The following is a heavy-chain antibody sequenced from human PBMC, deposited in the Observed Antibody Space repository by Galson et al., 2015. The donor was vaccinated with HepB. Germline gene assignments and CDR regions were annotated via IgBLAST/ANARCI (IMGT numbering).Heavy chain of an antibody. CDR1: GYTFTSYG. D-gene: IGHD6-19*01. Sequence: SVKVSCKASGYTFTSYGISWVRQAPGQGLEWMGWISAYNGNTNYAQKLQGRVTMTTDTSTSTAYMELRSLRSDDTAVYYCARARSYSSGWYTREGLDYWGQGTLVTVSS. V-gene: IGHV1-18*01. CDR3: ARARSYSSGWYTREGLDY. J-gene: IGHJ4*02. CDR2: ISAYNGNT.